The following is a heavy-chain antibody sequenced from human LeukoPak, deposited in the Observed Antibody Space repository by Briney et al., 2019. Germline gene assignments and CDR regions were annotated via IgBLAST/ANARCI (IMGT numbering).Heavy chain of an antibody. D-gene: IGHD2-2*01. CDR2: IYHSGDT. J-gene: IGHJ5*02. CDR1: GGSFSGYY. Sequence: PSETLSLTCAVYGGSFSGYYWGWIRQPPGKGLEWIASIYHSGDTYYNPSLRSRVTISLDTSKNQLSLKLSSVTAADTAVYYCARSKAHLSTSWYGNWFDPWGQGTLVTVSS. CDR3: ARSKAHLSTSWYGNWFDP. V-gene: IGHV4-38-2*01.